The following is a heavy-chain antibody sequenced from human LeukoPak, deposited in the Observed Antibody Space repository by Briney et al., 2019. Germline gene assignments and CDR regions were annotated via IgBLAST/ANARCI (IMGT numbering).Heavy chain of an antibody. D-gene: IGHD3-16*01. CDR1: GYTFTTYG. CDR3: ARTSHESVLYWSDP. V-gene: IGHV1-18*01. CDR2: VTGYNGNT. J-gene: IGHJ5*02. Sequence: ASVKVSCKASGYTFTTYGIGWVRQAPGQGLEWMGWVTGYNGNTNYAQKFQGRVTMTTDTSTSTAYMELRSLRSDDTAVYYCARTSHESVLYWSDPWGQGTLVNVSS.